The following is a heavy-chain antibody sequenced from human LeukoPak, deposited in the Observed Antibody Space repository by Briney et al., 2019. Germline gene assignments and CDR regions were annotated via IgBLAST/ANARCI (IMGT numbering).Heavy chain of an antibody. CDR3: ARDVSAGSQFFDY. J-gene: IGHJ4*02. CDR2: INPSGGTT. V-gene: IGHV1-46*01. Sequence: ASVKVSCKASGYPFPKFYMHWVPQPPGQGLEGMGVINPSGGTTTYAQKFQRRVIMTRDTSTITVYMDLSSLRSEDTAVYYCARDVSAGSQFFDYWGQGTLVTVSS. D-gene: IGHD6-19*01. CDR1: GYPFPKFY.